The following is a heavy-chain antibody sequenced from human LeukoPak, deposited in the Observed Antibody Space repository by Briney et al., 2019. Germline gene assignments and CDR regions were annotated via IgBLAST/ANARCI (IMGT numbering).Heavy chain of an antibody. D-gene: IGHD3-22*01. J-gene: IGHJ3*02. CDR2: MYYSGST. Sequence: ETEALTCTVSGGSISTYYWSWIRQPPGKGLEWIGSMYYSGSTNYKPSLKSRVTISVDTTKNQFSLKLSSVTAADTAVYYCARHAYYYDRSGSYVAFDIWGHGTVVTVSS. V-gene: IGHV4-59*08. CDR3: ARHAYYYDRSGSYVAFDI. CDR1: GGSISTYY.